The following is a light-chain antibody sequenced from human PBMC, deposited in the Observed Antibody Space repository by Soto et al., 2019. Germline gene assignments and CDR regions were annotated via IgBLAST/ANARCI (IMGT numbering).Light chain of an antibody. CDR3: QQAYSFPIT. V-gene: IGKV1-39*01. CDR2: AAS. CDR1: QSISSY. J-gene: IGKJ5*01. Sequence: DIQMTQSPSSLSASVGDRVTITCRASQSISSYLNWYQQKPGKAPKLLIYAASSLQSEVPSRFSGSGSGTDFTLSINSLQPEDFATYYCQQAYSFPITLGQGTRLEIK.